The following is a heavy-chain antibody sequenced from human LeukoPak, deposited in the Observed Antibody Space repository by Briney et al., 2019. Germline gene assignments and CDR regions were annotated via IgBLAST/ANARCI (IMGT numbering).Heavy chain of an antibody. Sequence: SETLSLTYTVSGYSISSGYYWGWIRQSPGKGLEWIGNIHHSGNIYYNVSLKSRVTISVHTSNNQFSLNLNSVTAADTAVYYCARQRVPLRFRYYYYYMDVWGKGTTVTVSS. V-gene: IGHV4-38-2*02. CDR1: GYSISSGYY. J-gene: IGHJ6*03. CDR2: IHHSGNI. CDR3: ARQRVPLRFRYYYYYMDV. D-gene: IGHD3-16*01.